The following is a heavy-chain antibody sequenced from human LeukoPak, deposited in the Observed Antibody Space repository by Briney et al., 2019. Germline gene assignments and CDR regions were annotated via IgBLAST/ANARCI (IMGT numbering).Heavy chain of an antibody. V-gene: IGHV3-30*18. CDR2: VSYDGINK. CDR3: AKDKSAGGDSLDY. Sequence: GGSLRLSCGAHLFTFCHHAIHWVRQAPGKGLQWVAVVSYDGINKSYLDSVKGRFTISRDNSKNTLFLQMNDVGAEDTAVYYCAKDKSAGGDSLDYWGQGTLVTVSS. D-gene: IGHD2-21*02. CDR1: LFTFCHHA. J-gene: IGHJ4*02.